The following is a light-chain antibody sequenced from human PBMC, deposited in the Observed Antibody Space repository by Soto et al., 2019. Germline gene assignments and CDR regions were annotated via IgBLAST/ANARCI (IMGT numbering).Light chain of an antibody. CDR1: QSVSSSY. J-gene: IGKJ1*01. CDR3: QQYGSAWT. V-gene: IGKV3-20*01. CDR2: GPS. Sequence: EIVLTQSPGTLSLSPGERATLSCRASQSVSSSYLAWYQQKPGQAPRLLLYGPSSSATGIPDRVSGSGSGTDFTLTISRLEPEDFAVYYCQQYGSAWTFGQGTKVEIK.